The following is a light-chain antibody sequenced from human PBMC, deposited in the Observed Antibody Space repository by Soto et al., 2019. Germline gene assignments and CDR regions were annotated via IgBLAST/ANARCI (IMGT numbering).Light chain of an antibody. V-gene: IGLV2-23*01. CDR2: EGN. Sequence: QSALTQPASVSGSPGQSITISCTGTRXDVGNYNLVSWYQQHPGKAPKLIIYEGNKRPSGVSNRFSESKSGNTASLTISGLQADDEADYYCCSYAGNNYVFGSGTKVTVL. CDR3: CSYAGNNYV. CDR1: RXDVGNYNL. J-gene: IGLJ1*01.